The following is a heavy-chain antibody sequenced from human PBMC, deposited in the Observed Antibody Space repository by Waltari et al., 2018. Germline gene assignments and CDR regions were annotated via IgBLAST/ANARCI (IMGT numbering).Heavy chain of an antibody. CDR2: INTNTQNQ. J-gene: IGHJ4*02. Sequence: QVQLVHSGSELKKHGASVKVSCKASGSTSSDNDRNGVRQAPGQGLQFLGWINTNTQNQVYERGFAGRFVFSLDTSISTVYMEMASRKTEDTAVYYCARELLGGGAFDSWGQGTLVSVSS. V-gene: IGHV7-4-1*01. D-gene: IGHD3-16*01. CDR3: ARELLGGGAFDS. CDR1: GSTSSDND.